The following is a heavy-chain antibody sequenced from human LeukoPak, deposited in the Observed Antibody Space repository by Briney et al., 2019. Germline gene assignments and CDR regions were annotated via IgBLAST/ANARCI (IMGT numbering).Heavy chain of an antibody. CDR3: ARDRRLEAPDAFDI. J-gene: IGHJ3*02. V-gene: IGHV4-4*02. Sequence: SGTLSLTCAVSGGSITNSNWWSWVRQSPGKGLEWIGEIYLTGSTNYNPSLKSRVTISVDTSKNQFSLKLSSVTAADTAMYYCARDRRLEAPDAFDIWGQGTMVTVSS. CDR1: GGSITNSNW. D-gene: IGHD3-22*01. CDR2: IYLTGST.